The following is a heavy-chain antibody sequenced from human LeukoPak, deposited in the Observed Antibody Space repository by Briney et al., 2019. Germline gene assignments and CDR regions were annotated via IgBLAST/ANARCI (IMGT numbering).Heavy chain of an antibody. D-gene: IGHD1-1*01. J-gene: IGHJ5*02. CDR1: GFTFSNHG. Sequence: GGSLRLSCAASGFTFSNHGMHWVRQAPGKGLEWVALVRYDGSNKEYAESVKGRFTISRDNSKNTLYLQMNSLRDEDTAVYYCARDQGTSTTAPKRKGRFDPWGQGTLVTVSS. V-gene: IGHV3-30*02. CDR2: VRYDGSNK. CDR3: ARDQGTSTTAPKRKGRFDP.